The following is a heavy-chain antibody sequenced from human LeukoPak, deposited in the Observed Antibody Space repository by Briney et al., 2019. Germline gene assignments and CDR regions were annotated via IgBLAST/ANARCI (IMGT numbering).Heavy chain of an antibody. J-gene: IGHJ5*02. D-gene: IGHD6-13*01. CDR3: ARDVLGIAAA. Sequence: SETLSLTCTVSGGSISSYYWSWIRQPPGKGLEWIGYIYYSGSTNYNPSLKSRVTISVDTSKNQFSLKLSSVTAADTSVYYCARDVLGIAAAWGQGTLVTVSS. CDR2: IYYSGST. CDR1: GGSISSYY. V-gene: IGHV4-59*01.